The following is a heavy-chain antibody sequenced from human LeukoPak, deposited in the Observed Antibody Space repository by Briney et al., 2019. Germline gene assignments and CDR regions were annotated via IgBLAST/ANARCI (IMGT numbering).Heavy chain of an antibody. D-gene: IGHD3-22*01. CDR1: GYTFIYYY. CDR3: ARGSTPPYYYDSSGHFDY. Sequence: ASVKVSCKASGYTFIYYYLYWVRQAPGQGLEWMGWINPNSGGTNYAQKFQGRVTMTRDTSITTAYMDLSRLRPDDTAVYYCARGSTPPYYYDSSGHFDYWGQGTLVTVSS. CDR2: INPNSGGT. V-gene: IGHV1-2*02. J-gene: IGHJ4*02.